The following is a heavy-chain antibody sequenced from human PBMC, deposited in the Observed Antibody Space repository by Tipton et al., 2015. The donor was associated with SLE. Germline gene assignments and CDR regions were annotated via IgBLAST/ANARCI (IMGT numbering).Heavy chain of an antibody. CDR2: IYYTGTT. Sequence: TLSLTCTVSGGSVTNYYWSWIRQPPGKGLEWIGYIYYTGTTSHNPSLKSRLIMTVDTSKNQFSLKLTSVTAADTAAYYCAREPDYWGQGTLVTVSS. V-gene: IGHV4-59*02. CDR3: AREPDY. CDR1: GGSVTNYY. J-gene: IGHJ4*02.